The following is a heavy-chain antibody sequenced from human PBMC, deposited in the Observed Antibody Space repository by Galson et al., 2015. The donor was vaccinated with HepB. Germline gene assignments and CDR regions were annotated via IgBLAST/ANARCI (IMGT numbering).Heavy chain of an antibody. CDR1: GFTFSSYA. Sequence: SLRLSCAASGFTFSSYAMTWVRQAPGKGLEWVSLISGSGGGTYYADSVKGRFTISRDNSKNTLYLQMNSLRAEDTAVYYCAKDGDYYDSSGYYYYYFMDVWGQGTTVTVSS. D-gene: IGHD3-22*01. V-gene: IGHV3-23*01. CDR3: AKDGDYYDSSGYYYYYFMDV. J-gene: IGHJ6*02. CDR2: ISGSGGGT.